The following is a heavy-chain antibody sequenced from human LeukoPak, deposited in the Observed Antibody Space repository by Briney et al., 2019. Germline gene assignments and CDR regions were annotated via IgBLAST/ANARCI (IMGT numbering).Heavy chain of an antibody. CDR1: GFSFTTYW. CDR2: INQDETEK. CDR3: AKGVSLVVPAAGLDY. V-gene: IGHV3-7*03. Sequence: PGGSLRLSCAASGFSFTTYWMSWVRQTPGKGLEWVANINQDETEKYYVDSVKGRFTISRDNGKNSLYLQMNSLRVEDTAVYYCAKGVSLVVPAAGLDYWGQGTLVTVSS. J-gene: IGHJ4*02. D-gene: IGHD2-2*01.